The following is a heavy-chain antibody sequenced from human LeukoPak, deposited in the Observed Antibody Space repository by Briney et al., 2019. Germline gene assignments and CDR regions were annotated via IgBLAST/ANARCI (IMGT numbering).Heavy chain of an antibody. CDR3: ARYCSGGSLYYFDY. D-gene: IGHD2-15*01. J-gene: IGHJ4*02. V-gene: IGHV4-39*01. Sequence: PGVSLRLSCAASGFTFSSYAMTWVRQPPGKGLEWIGSIYYSGSTYYNPSLKSRVTISVDTSKNQFSLKLSSVTAADTAVYYCARYCSGGSLYYFDYWGQGTLVTVSS. CDR1: GFTFSSYA. CDR2: IYYSGST.